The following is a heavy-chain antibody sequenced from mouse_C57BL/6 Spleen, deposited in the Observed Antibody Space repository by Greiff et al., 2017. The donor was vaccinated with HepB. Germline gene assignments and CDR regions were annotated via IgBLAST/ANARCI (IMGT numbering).Heavy chain of an antibody. D-gene: IGHD1-1*01. CDR2: ISSGGSYP. Sequence: DVMLVESGGALVKPGGSLKLSCAASGFTFSSYGMSWVRQPPDKRLEWVATISSGGSYPYYPDSLKGRFTSSRDHAKTTLYLQMSSLKSEDTAMDYCARQHYYGSSYAYVDDGGQGTTHTDAS. V-gene: IGHV5-6*02. CDR3: ARQHYYGSSYAYVDD. J-gene: IGHJ2*01. CDR1: GFTFSSYG.